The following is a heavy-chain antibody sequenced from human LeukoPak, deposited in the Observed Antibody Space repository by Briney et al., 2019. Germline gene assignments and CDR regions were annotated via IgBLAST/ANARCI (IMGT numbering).Heavy chain of an antibody. CDR1: GFSVSSNS. J-gene: IGHJ6*03. CDR3: ARVLAAIALRDYHYVDV. Sequence: AGGSLRLSCAASGFSVSSNSMSWVRQARGKGLECVSIIYSRDVTSYADSVKDRFTISRDSDKNTLFLQMDSLRSDDTAVYYCARVLAAIALRDYHYVDVWGKGTTVTVSS. CDR2: IYSRDVT. D-gene: IGHD6-19*01. V-gene: IGHV3-53*01.